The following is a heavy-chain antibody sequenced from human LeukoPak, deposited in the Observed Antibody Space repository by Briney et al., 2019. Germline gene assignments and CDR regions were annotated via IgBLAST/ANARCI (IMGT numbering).Heavy chain of an antibody. V-gene: IGHV1-46*01. CDR3: ASFRRETHDAFDI. CDR2: INPSGGST. Sequence: ASVKVSCKASGYTFTSYYMHWVRQAPGQGLEWMGIINPSGGSTSYAQKFQGRVTMTRDTSTSTVYMELSSLRSEDTAVYYCASFRRETHDAFDIWGQGTMVTVSS. CDR1: GYTFTSYY. J-gene: IGHJ3*02.